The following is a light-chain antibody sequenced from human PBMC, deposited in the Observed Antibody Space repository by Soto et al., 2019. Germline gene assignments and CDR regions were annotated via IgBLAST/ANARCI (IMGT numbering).Light chain of an antibody. V-gene: IGLV1-44*01. CDR3: AAWDDSLNGYV. J-gene: IGLJ1*01. CDR1: SSNIGSNT. Sequence: QSVLTQPHSASGSPGQRVTSSCCGSSSNIGSNTVNWYQQLPGTAPKLLIHANNQRPSGVPDRFSGSKSGTSASLAISWLQSEEADYYCAAWDDSLNGYVFGTGTKVTLL. CDR2: ANN.